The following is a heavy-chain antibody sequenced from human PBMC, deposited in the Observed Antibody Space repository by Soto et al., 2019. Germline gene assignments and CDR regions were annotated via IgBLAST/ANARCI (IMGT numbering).Heavy chain of an antibody. V-gene: IGHV1-8*01. CDR1: GYTFTSYD. CDR2: MNPNSGNT. CDR3: ARGKVIVVVTAPPYNWFDP. J-gene: IGHJ5*02. Sequence: QVQLVQSGAEVKKPGASVKVSCKASGYTFTSYDINWVRQATGQGLEWMGWMNPNSGNTGYAQKFQGRVTMTRNTSISPAYMELSSLRSEDTAVYYCARGKVIVVVTAPPYNWFDPWGQGTLVIVSS. D-gene: IGHD2-21*02.